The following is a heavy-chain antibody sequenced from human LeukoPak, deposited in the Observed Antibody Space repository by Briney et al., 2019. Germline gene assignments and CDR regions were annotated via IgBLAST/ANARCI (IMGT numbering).Heavy chain of an antibody. CDR2: IIPIFGTA. CDR1: GGTFSSYA. CDR3: ARGMSYQWELLPQRGSPYYYYMDV. J-gene: IGHJ6*03. D-gene: IGHD1-26*01. V-gene: IGHV1-69*06. Sequence: ASVKVSCKASGGTFSSYAISWVRQAPGQGLEWMGGIIPIFGTANYAQKFQGRVTITADKSTSTAYMELSSLRSEDTAVYYCARGMSYQWELLPQRGSPYYYYMDVWGKGTTVTVSS.